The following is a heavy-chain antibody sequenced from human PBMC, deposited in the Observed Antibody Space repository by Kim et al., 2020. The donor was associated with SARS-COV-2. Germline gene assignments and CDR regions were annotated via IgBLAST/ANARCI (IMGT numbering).Heavy chain of an antibody. V-gene: IGHV4-39*01. Sequence: SETLSLTCTVSGGSISSSSYYWGWIRQPPGKGLEWIGSIYYSGNTYYNPSLKSRVTISVETSKNQFSLKLSSVTAADTAVYYCAGDYYDSSGYPGSWEWFDPWGQGTLVTVSS. D-gene: IGHD3-22*01. CDR2: IYYSGNT. CDR3: AGDYYDSSGYPGSWEWFDP. J-gene: IGHJ5*02. CDR1: GGSISSSSYY.